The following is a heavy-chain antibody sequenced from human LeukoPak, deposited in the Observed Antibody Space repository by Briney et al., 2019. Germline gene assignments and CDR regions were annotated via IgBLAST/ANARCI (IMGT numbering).Heavy chain of an antibody. J-gene: IGHJ5*02. CDR1: GGSISSYY. CDR2: IYYSGST. D-gene: IGHD5-12*01. Sequence: PSETLSLTCTVSGGSISSYYWSWIRQPPGKGLEWIGYIYYSGSTNYNPSLKSRVTISVDTSKNQFSLKLSSVTAADTAVYYCARHTAFLDIVATIDWFDPWGQGTLVTVSS. V-gene: IGHV4-59*08. CDR3: ARHTAFLDIVATIDWFDP.